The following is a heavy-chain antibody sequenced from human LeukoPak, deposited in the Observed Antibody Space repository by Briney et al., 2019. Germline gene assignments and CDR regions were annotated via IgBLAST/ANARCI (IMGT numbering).Heavy chain of an antibody. CDR1: GGSISSSSYY. J-gene: IGHJ5*02. D-gene: IGHD3-10*01. V-gene: IGHV4-39*07. CDR3: ARVAPGYYGT. CDR2: IYYSGST. Sequence: PSETLSLTCTVSGGSISSSSYYWGWIRQPPGKGLEWIGSIYYSGSTYYNPSLKSRVTISVDTSKNQFSLKLSSVTAADTAVYYCARVAPGYYGTWGQGTLVTVSS.